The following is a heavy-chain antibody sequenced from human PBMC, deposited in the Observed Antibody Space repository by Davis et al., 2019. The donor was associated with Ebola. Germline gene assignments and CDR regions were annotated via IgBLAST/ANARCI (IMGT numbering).Heavy chain of an antibody. V-gene: IGHV3-23*01. J-gene: IGHJ4*02. D-gene: IGHD6-19*01. Sequence: GESLKISCAASGFTFSSYAMSWVRQAPGKGLEWVSAISGSGGSTYYADSVKGRFTISRDNSKNTLYLQMNSLRAEDTAVYYCAKESFGSGWYSDFDYWGQGTLVTVSS. CDR2: ISGSGGST. CDR3: AKESFGSGWYSDFDY. CDR1: GFTFSSYA.